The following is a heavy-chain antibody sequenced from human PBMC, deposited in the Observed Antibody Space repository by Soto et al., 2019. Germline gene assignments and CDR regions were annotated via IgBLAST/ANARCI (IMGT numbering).Heavy chain of an antibody. D-gene: IGHD3-22*01. CDR2: IYYSGST. CDR3: ARERDSSGYSTLGAFDI. J-gene: IGHJ3*02. CDR1: GGSISSYY. V-gene: IGHV4-59*01. Sequence: SETLSLTCTVSGGSISSYYWSWIRQPPGRRLEWFGYIYYSGSTNYNPSLKSRVTISVDTSKNQFSLELSSVTAADTAVYYCARERDSSGYSTLGAFDIWGQGTMVTVSS.